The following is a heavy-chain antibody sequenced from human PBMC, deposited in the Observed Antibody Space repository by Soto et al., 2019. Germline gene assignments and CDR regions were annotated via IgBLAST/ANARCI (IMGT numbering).Heavy chain of an antibody. Sequence: GESLKISCKGSGYSFTSYWIGWVRQMPGKGLEWMGIIYPGDSDTRYSPSFQGQVTISADKSISTAYLQWSSLKASDTAMYYCARLRDYVWGSIGTGDAFDIWGQGTMVTVSS. J-gene: IGHJ3*02. CDR3: ARLRDYVWGSIGTGDAFDI. V-gene: IGHV5-51*01. CDR2: IYPGDSDT. CDR1: GYSFTSYW. D-gene: IGHD3-16*01.